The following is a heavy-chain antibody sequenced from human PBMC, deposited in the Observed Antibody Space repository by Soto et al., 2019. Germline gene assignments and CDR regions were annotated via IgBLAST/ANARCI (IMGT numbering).Heavy chain of an antibody. J-gene: IGHJ4*01. Sequence: ASLKVSCNASGYTFTRYGISWVLQAPGQGLEWMGWISAYNGNTNYAQKLQGRVTMTTDTSTSTAYMELRSLRSDDTAVYYCARDCPRGGYNHYWGQGTLVTVSS. V-gene: IGHV1-18*01. CDR1: GYTFTRYG. D-gene: IGHD5-12*01. CDR3: ARDCPRGGYNHY. CDR2: ISAYNGNT.